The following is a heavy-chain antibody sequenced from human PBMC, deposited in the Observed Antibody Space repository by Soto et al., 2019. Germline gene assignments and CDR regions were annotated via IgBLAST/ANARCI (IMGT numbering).Heavy chain of an antibody. CDR1: GFNLSSYT. J-gene: IGHJ3*01. V-gene: IGHV3-21*01. CDR2: IGISIGYI. D-gene: IGHD6-6*01. Sequence: TVGSLRLSCVASGFNLSSYTMSWVRQARGKGLEWVSSIGISIGYIYYGESVTGRFTISRDNAKNSLFLQMNSLRAEDTAVYFCGRNVLAVTEDAVDVWGQGTMVTVSS. CDR3: GRNVLAVTEDAVDV.